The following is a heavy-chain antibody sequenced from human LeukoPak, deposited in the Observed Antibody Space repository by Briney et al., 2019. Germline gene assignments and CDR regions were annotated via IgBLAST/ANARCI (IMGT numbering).Heavy chain of an antibody. Sequence: PSETLSLTCTVSGGSISSYYWSWIRQPPGKGLEWIGYIYYSGSTNYNPSLKSRVTISVDTSKNQFSLKLTSVTAADTAVYYCARMYYYGSGSYGLDYWGQRTLVTVSS. CDR2: IYYSGST. CDR1: GGSISSYY. D-gene: IGHD3-10*01. V-gene: IGHV4-59*08. CDR3: ARMYYYGSGSYGLDY. J-gene: IGHJ4*02.